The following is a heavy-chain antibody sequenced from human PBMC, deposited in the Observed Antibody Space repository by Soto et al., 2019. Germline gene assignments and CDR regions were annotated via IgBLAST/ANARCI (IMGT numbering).Heavy chain of an antibody. CDR2: IYYSGST. Sequence: GKGLEWIGSIYYSGSTYYNLSLKSRVTISVDTSKNQFSLKLSFVTAADTVFYYCETVTPNLGMVVWGQGTTVAVYS. J-gene: IGHJ6*01. CDR3: ETVTPNLGMVV. V-gene: IGHV4-39*01. D-gene: IGHD4-4*01.